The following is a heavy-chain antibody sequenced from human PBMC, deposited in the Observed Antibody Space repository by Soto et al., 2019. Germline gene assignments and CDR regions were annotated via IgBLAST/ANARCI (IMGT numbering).Heavy chain of an antibody. J-gene: IGHJ5*02. V-gene: IGHV3-21*01. CDR2: ISSNSAYI. D-gene: IGHD6-13*01. CDR1: GFTFRSFT. CDR3: TRDASRDSSARGWFDP. Sequence: GWSLRLSCAASGFTFRSFTMNWVRQAPGKGLEWVSTISSNSAYIYYTDALRGRFTISRDNAKNSLHLQMNSLRAEDTAVYYCTRDASRDSSARGWFDPWGPGTLVTVSS.